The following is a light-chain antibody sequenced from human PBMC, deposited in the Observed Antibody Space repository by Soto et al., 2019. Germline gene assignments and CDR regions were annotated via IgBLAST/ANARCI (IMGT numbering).Light chain of an antibody. J-gene: IGLJ1*01. Sequence: QSVLTQPASVSGPPGHPLTISCTETSSNVGAYNYVSWYQHHPGKAPKLIIYDVSDRPSGVSNRFSASKSGSTASLTISGLQAEDEAAYYCSSYTSSNTEVFGTGTKVTVL. CDR2: DVS. V-gene: IGLV2-14*03. CDR3: SSYTSSNTEV. CDR1: SSNVGAYNY.